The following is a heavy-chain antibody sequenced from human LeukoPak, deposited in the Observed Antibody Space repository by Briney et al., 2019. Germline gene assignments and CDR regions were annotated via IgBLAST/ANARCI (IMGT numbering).Heavy chain of an antibody. J-gene: IGHJ4*02. Sequence: SENLSLNCTVSACSISSSSYYWGWIRQPPGKVLELIACVYYSGSAYYNPSIGSLVTISVNTTKYQYSLKLSSVTAADTAVYYCARYFRDGYKVHRHWGQGTLVSVSS. D-gene: IGHD5-24*01. CDR3: ARYFRDGYKVHRH. CDR1: ACSISSSSYY. V-gene: IGHV4-39*01. CDR2: VYYSGSA.